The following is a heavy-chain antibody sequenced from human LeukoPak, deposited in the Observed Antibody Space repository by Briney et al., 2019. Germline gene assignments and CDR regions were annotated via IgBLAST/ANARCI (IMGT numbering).Heavy chain of an antibody. CDR1: GFTFSSYG. V-gene: IGHV3-30*18. D-gene: IGHD2-15*01. Sequence: GRSLRLSCAASGFTFSSYGMHWVRQVPGKGLEWVAVISYDGSNKYYADSVKGRFTISRDNSKNTLYLQMNSLRAEDTAVYYCAKDLQYCSGGSCYPYRHWYFDLWGRGTLVTVSS. CDR3: AKDLQYCSGGSCYPYRHWYFDL. J-gene: IGHJ2*01. CDR2: ISYDGSNK.